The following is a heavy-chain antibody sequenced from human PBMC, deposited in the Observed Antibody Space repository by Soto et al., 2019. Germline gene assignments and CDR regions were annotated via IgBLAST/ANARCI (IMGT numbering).Heavy chain of an antibody. J-gene: IGHJ4*02. D-gene: IGHD3-22*01. Sequence: PGGSLRLSCAASGFTFNNAWMYWVRQPPGKGLEWVGRIKSKTDGGTTDYAAPVKGRFTISRDDSKNTLYLLMNSLKMEDTAVYYCITTRIWIYYYDSPGFDYWGQGTLVTVPQ. CDR2: IKSKTDGGTT. CDR3: ITTRIWIYYYDSPGFDY. CDR1: GFTFNNAW. V-gene: IGHV3-15*07.